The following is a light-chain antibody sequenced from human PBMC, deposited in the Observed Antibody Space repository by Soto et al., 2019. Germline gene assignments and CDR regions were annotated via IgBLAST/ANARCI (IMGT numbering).Light chain of an antibody. CDR3: QQRTNWPPLT. CDR1: QSISDY. Sequence: EFVLTQSPSTLSLSTGERATLSCRASQSISDYLGWYQQKPGQAPRLLIYDASNRATGIPARFSGSGSGTDFTLTISNVEPEDFAVYYCQQRTNWPPLTFGGGTKVDIK. V-gene: IGKV3-11*01. CDR2: DAS. J-gene: IGKJ4*01.